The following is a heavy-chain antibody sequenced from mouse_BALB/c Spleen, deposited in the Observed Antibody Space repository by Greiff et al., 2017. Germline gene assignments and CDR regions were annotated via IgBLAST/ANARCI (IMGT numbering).Heavy chain of an antibody. J-gene: IGHJ4*01. Sequence: DAGGGLVQPKGSLKLSCAASGFTFNTYAMNWVRQAPGKGLEWVARIRSKSNNYATYYADSVKDRFTISRDDSQSMLYLQMNNLKTEDTAMYYCVRHGSSGMDYWGQGTSVTVSS. CDR1: GFTFNTYA. CDR2: IRSKSNNYAT. CDR3: VRHGSSGMDY. V-gene: IGHV10-1*02. D-gene: IGHD1-1*01.